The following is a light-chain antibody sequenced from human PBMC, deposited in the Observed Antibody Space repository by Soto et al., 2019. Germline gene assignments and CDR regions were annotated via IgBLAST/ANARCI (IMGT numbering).Light chain of an antibody. CDR1: QSVSSSY. J-gene: IGKJ3*01. Sequence: EIEMTQSPGTLSLSPGERATLSCRASQSVSSSYLAWYQQKPGQAPRLLIYGASSRATGIPDRFSGSGSGTDFTLPISRLEPEDFAVYYCQQYGSSPLTFGPGTKVDIK. CDR3: QQYGSSPLT. CDR2: GAS. V-gene: IGKV3-20*01.